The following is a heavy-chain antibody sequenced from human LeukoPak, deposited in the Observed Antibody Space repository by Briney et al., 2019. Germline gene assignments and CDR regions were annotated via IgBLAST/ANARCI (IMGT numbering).Heavy chain of an antibody. Sequence: GGSLRLSCAASGFTISNYAMSWVRQAPGKGLEWVSGISDSGGNTYYADSVKGRFTISRDNSKNTLYLQMNSLRAEDTAVYYCAKDTFNTIFLPDYWGQGTLVTVSS. CDR2: ISDSGGNT. CDR3: AKDTFNTIFLPDY. V-gene: IGHV3-23*01. D-gene: IGHD3-9*01. J-gene: IGHJ4*02. CDR1: GFTISNYA.